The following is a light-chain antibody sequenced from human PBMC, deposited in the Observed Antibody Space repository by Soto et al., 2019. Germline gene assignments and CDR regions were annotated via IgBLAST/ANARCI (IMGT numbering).Light chain of an antibody. CDR2: GND. Sequence: QSVLTQPPSVSGAPGQRVTISCTGSSSNIGAGYDVHWYQQLPGTAPKLLIYGNDNRPSGVPDRFSGSESGTSASLAITGLQADDEADYYCQSYDSSLSGVIFGGGTKLTVL. J-gene: IGLJ2*01. V-gene: IGLV1-40*01. CDR3: QSYDSSLSGVI. CDR1: SSNIGAGYD.